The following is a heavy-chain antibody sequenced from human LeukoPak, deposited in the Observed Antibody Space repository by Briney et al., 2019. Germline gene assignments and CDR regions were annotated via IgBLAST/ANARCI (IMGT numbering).Heavy chain of an antibody. V-gene: IGHV3-21*01. CDR1: GFTFSSYS. CDR2: ISGSSSYI. Sequence: GGSLRLSCAASGFTFSSYSMNWVRPAPGKGLEWVSFISGSSSYIYYADSVKGRFTISRDNAKNSLYLQVNSLRAEDTAVYYCARDDYGDFPTDYWGQGTLVTVSS. D-gene: IGHD4-17*01. CDR3: ARDDYGDFPTDY. J-gene: IGHJ4*02.